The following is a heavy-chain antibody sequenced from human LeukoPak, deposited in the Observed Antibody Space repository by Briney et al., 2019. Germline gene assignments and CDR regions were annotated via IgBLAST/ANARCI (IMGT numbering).Heavy chain of an antibody. CDR1: GFTFSSYA. CDR2: ISYDGSNK. V-gene: IGHV3-30-3*01. J-gene: IGHJ4*02. CDR3: AREGSSEWELLRSYDY. D-gene: IGHD1-26*01. Sequence: PVGSLRLSCAASGFTFSSYAMHWVRQAPGKGLEWVAVISYDGSNKYYADSVKGRFTISRDNSKNTLYLQMNSLRAEDTAVYYCAREGSSEWELLRSYDYWGQGTLVTVSS.